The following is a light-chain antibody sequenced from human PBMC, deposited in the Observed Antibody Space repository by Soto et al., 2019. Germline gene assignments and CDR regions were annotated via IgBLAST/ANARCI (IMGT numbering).Light chain of an antibody. CDR2: DVT. Sequence: QSVLTQPASVSGSPGQSITISCTGTSSDVGGYKYVSWYQQHPGKAPKLMIYDVTSRPSGVSYRFSGSKSGNTASLTISGLQAEDEADYYCQSYDSSMSGSVFGTGTKVTVL. J-gene: IGLJ1*01. CDR3: QSYDSSMSGSV. CDR1: SSDVGGYKY. V-gene: IGLV2-14*01.